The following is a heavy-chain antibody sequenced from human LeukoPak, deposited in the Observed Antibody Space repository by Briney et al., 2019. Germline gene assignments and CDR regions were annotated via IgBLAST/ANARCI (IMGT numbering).Heavy chain of an antibody. D-gene: IGHD1-1*01. CDR2: IWYDGSNK. V-gene: IGHV3-33*08. CDR3: ARGLGYADY. Sequence: GGSLRLSCAASGFTFSSYAMHWVRQAPGKGLEWVAVIWYDGSNKYYADSVKGRFTISRDNSKNTLYLQMNCLRAEDTAVYYCARGLGYADYWGQGTLVTASS. CDR1: GFTFSSYA. J-gene: IGHJ4*02.